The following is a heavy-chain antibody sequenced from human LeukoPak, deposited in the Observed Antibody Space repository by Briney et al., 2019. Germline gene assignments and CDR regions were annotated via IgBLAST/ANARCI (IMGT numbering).Heavy chain of an antibody. CDR3: AKPPDTRGGSGSYFLSSTTDY. CDR1: GFTFSSYG. D-gene: IGHD3-10*01. J-gene: IGHJ4*02. CDR2: ISYDGSNK. V-gene: IGHV3-30*18. Sequence: GGSLRLSCAASGFTFSSYGMHWVRQAPGKGLEWVAVISYDGSNKYYADSVKGRFTISRDNSKNTLYLQMNSLRAEDTAVYYCAKPPDTRGGSGSYFLSSTTDYWGQGTLVTVSS.